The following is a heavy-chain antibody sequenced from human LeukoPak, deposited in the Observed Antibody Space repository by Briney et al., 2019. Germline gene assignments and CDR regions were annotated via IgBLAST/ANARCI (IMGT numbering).Heavy chain of an antibody. CDR3: ASRDFDWLSFFDY. Sequence: PGGSLRLSCAASGFTFSDYYMSWIRQAPGKGLEWVSYISGDDSTIYYADSVKGRFTISRDNAKNSLYLQMNSLRAEDTAVYYCASRDFDWLSFFDYWGQGTLVTVSS. CDR2: ISGDDSTI. V-gene: IGHV3-11*04. J-gene: IGHJ4*02. D-gene: IGHD3-9*01. CDR1: GFTFSDYY.